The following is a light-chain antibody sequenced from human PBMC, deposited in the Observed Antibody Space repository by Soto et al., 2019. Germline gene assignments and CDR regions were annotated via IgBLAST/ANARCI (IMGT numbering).Light chain of an antibody. CDR3: QQYNNWPYT. J-gene: IGKJ2*01. V-gene: IGKV3-15*01. CDR2: GAS. Sequence: EIVMTQSPATLSVSPGERAALSCRASQSVSSNFAWYQQKPGQAPRLLIYGASTRATGIPARFSGSGSGTAFTLSISSLKSEDFAVYYCQQYNNWPYTFGQGTKLEIK. CDR1: QSVSSN.